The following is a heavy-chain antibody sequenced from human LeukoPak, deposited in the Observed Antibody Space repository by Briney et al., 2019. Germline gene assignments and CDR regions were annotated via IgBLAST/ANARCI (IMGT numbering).Heavy chain of an antibody. CDR1: GFTFSSYG. J-gene: IGHJ4*02. Sequence: GGSLRLSCAASGFTFSSYGMHWVRQAPGKGLEWVAVISYDGSNKYYADSAKGRFTISRDNAKNSLYLQMNSLRAEDTAVYYCARDGSTYYDFWSGYLAPDYWGQGTLVTVSS. CDR3: ARDGSTYYDFWSGYLAPDY. D-gene: IGHD3-3*01. CDR2: ISYDGSNK. V-gene: IGHV3-30*03.